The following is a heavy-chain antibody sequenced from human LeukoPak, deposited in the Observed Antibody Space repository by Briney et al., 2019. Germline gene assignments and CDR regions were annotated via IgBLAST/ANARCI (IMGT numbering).Heavy chain of an antibody. CDR1: GGSLGSNY. CDR3: ARDYPYFGI. V-gene: IGHV4-59*01. Sequence: SETLSLTCTVSGGSLGSNYWTWIRQPPGKGLEYIGYIYYTGGTNYNPSLRSRVTMSVDTSKNQFSLKLSSVTAADTAVYYCARDYPYFGIWGQGTMVTVSS. J-gene: IGHJ3*02. CDR2: IYYTGGT.